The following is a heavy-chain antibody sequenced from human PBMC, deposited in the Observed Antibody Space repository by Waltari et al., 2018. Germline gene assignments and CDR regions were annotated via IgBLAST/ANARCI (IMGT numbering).Heavy chain of an antibody. V-gene: IGHV3-7*01. D-gene: IGHD3-9*01. CDR1: GFPLRALW. CDR3: ARDHWFSLDL. J-gene: IGHJ4*02. CDR2: IKKDGTEE. Sequence: EEQVVESGGGLVQPGGSLRLAWVASGFPLRALWMAWVRQGPGKEWEWVAKIKKDGTEEMYVDSVKGRFTISKDNTKNSVFLQMNSLRAEDTAVYYCARDHWFSLDLWGQGTLVTVSS.